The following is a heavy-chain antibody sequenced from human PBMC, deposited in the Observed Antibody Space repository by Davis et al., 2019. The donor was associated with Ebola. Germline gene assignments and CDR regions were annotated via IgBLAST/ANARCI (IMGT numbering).Heavy chain of an antibody. CDR3: ARYEYSSSLGYYYGMDV. D-gene: IGHD6-6*01. J-gene: IGHJ6*04. V-gene: IGHV1-69*13. CDR2: IIPIFGTA. Sequence: SVKVSCKASGGTFISYAISWVRQAPGQGLEWMGGIIPIFGTANYAQKFQGRVTITADESTSTAYMELSSLRSEDTAVYYCARYEYSSSLGYYYGMDVWGKGTTVTVSS. CDR1: GGTFISYA.